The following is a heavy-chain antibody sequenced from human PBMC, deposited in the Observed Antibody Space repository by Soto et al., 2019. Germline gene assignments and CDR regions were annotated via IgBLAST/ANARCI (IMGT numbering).Heavy chain of an antibody. D-gene: IGHD2-2*01. J-gene: IGHJ6*02. CDR1: GYTFTSYA. CDR3: ARPYCSSTSCPYQYYYYGMDV. Sequence: ASVKVSCKASGYTFTSYAMHWVRQAPGQRLEWMGWINAGNGNTKYPQKFQGRVTITRDTSASTAYMELSSLRSEDTAVYYCARPYCSSTSCPYQYYYYGMDVWGQGTTVTVSS. CDR2: INAGNGNT. V-gene: IGHV1-3*01.